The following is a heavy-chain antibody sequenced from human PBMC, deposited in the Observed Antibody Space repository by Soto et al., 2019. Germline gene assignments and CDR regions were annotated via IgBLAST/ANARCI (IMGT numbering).Heavy chain of an antibody. Sequence: SETLPRTCNVSGGSVSSGDYYWSWIRQYPGKGLEWIGYIYSSGYTYSNPSLESRVSVSLDTSENQFSLRLTSVTAADAAVYYCARGRIQLWIFVSLGQGTPVTVS. J-gene: IGHJ4*02. D-gene: IGHD5-18*01. CDR2: IYSSGYT. V-gene: IGHV4-31*03. CDR3: ARGRIQLWIFVS. CDR1: GGSVSSGDYY.